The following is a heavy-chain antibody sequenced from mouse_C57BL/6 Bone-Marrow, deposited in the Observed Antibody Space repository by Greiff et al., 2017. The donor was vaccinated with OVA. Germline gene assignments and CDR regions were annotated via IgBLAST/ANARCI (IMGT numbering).Heavy chain of an antibody. CDR2: ISDGGSYT. CDR1: GFTFSGYA. CDR3: ARGGITGPHY. Sequence: EVKLVESGGDLVKPGGSLKLSCAASGFTFSGYAMSWVRQTPEKRLEWVATISDGGSYTYHPDNVKGRFTISRDNAKNNLYLQMSHLKSEDTAMYYCARGGITGPHYWGQGTLVTVSA. V-gene: IGHV5-4*03. J-gene: IGHJ3*01. D-gene: IGHD1-1*01.